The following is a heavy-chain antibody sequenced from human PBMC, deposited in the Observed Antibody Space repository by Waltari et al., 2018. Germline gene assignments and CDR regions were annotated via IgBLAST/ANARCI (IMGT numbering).Heavy chain of an antibody. D-gene: IGHD3-10*02. CDR1: GGTFSSYA. Sequence: QVQLVQSGAEVKKPGSSVKVSCKASGGTFSSYAISWVRQAPGQGLERMGGISPIFGTANYAQKFQGRVTITTHESTSTAYMELSSLRSEDTAVYYCARGAGYYYVSTLYYWGQGTLVTVSS. CDR2: ISPIFGTA. J-gene: IGHJ4*01. CDR3: ARGAGYYYVSTLYY. V-gene: IGHV1-69*05.